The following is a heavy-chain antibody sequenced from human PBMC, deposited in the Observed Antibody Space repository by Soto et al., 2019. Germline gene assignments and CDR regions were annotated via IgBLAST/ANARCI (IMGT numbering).Heavy chain of an antibody. CDR2: INPSGGST. D-gene: IGHD2-15*01. Sequence: QVQLVQSGAEVKKPGASVKASCKASGYTFTSYYMHWVRQAPGQGLEWMGIINPSGGSTSYAQKFQGRVTMTRDTSTSTVYMELSSLRSEDTAVYYCARDGVVVAATSLGYFDYWGQGTLVTVSS. CDR3: ARDGVVVAATSLGYFDY. V-gene: IGHV1-46*01. CDR1: GYTFTSYY. J-gene: IGHJ4*02.